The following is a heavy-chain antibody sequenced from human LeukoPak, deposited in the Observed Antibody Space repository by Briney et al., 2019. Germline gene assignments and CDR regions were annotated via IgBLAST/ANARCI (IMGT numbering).Heavy chain of an antibody. J-gene: IGHJ4*02. D-gene: IGHD3-22*01. CDR1: GFTFSSYE. Sequence: PGGSLTLSCAASGFTFSSYEMNWVRQAPGNGLEWVSYISRCANTIFYADSVKGRFTISRDNAKNSLYLQMNSLRAEDTAVYYCATRGYYYDSGGYSYFDYWGQGTLVTVSS. V-gene: IGHV3-48*03. CDR3: ATRGYYYDSGGYSYFDY. CDR2: ISRCANTI.